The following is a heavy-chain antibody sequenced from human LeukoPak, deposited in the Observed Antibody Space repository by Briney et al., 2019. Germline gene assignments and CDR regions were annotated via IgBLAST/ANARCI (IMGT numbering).Heavy chain of an antibody. V-gene: IGHV4-4*02. CDR2: IYDSGYT. D-gene: IGHD6-19*01. CDR3: ARDGVGSGWAYYFDY. CDR1: GGSISSSNW. J-gene: IGHJ4*02. Sequence: PSETLSLTCAVSGGSISSSNWWSWVRQPPGKGLEWIGEIYDSGYTNYNPSLKSRVIMSVDKSKNQLSPKLSSVTAADTAVYYCARDGVGSGWAYYFDYWGQGTLVTVTS.